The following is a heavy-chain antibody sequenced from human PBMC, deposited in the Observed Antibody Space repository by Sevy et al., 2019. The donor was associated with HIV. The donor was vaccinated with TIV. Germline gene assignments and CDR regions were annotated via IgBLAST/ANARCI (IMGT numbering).Heavy chain of an antibody. D-gene: IGHD3-22*01. J-gene: IGHJ4*02. CDR2: LWYDGSNK. CDR3: ARVGFDSSGYYYNY. CDR1: GFTFSSYG. V-gene: IGHV3-33*01. Sequence: GGSLRLSCAASGFTFSSYGMHWVRQAPGKGLEWVAVLWYDGSNKYYADSVKGRFTISRDNSKNTLYLQMNSLRAEDTAVYYCARVGFDSSGYYYNYWGQGTLVTVSS.